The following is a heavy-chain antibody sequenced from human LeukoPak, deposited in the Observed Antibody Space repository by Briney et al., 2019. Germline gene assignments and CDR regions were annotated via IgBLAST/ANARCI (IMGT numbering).Heavy chain of an antibody. CDR3: ARDLYRDSLPVSWFDP. Sequence: ASVKVSCKASGYTFTSYGISWVRQAPGQGLEWMGWISDYNGNTNYAQKLQGRVTMTTDTSTSTACMELRSLRSDDTAVYYCARDLYRDSLPVSWFDPWGQGTLVTVSS. D-gene: IGHD4-11*01. CDR1: GYTFTSYG. V-gene: IGHV1-18*01. CDR2: ISDYNGNT. J-gene: IGHJ5*02.